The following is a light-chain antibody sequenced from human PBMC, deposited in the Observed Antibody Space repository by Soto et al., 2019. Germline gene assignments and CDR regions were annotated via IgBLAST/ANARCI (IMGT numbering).Light chain of an antibody. CDR1: QSVGNK. CDR2: DTS. V-gene: IGKV3-15*01. Sequence: EIVMTQSPATLSVSPGEGATLSCRASQSVGNKLAWYQQKPGQPPSLLIYDTSTRAAAVPARFSGSGSGTAFTLTITGLQSEDFAVYYCKQYYSWPLFGPGTKVEI. CDR3: KQYYSWPL. J-gene: IGKJ3*01.